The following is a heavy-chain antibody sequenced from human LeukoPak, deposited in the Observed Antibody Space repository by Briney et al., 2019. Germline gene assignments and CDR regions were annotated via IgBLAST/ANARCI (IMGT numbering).Heavy chain of an antibody. CDR3: ARDEGGYDLQFDY. D-gene: IGHD5-12*01. J-gene: IGHJ4*02. CDR2: IIPIFGTA. V-gene: IGHV1-69*13. Sequence: SVKVSFKASGGTFSSYAISWVRQAPGQGLEWMGGIIPIFGTANYAQKFQGRVTITADESTSTAYMELSSLRSEDTAVYYRARDEGGYDLQFDYWGQGTLVTVSS. CDR1: GGTFSSYA.